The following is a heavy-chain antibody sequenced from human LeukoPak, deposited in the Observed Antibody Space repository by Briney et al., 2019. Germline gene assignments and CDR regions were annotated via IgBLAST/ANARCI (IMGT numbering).Heavy chain of an antibody. V-gene: IGHV1-69*06. J-gene: IGHJ3*01. D-gene: IGHD1-26*01. CDR2: IIPIFDRP. CDR1: GGRFKSYG. Sequence: SVKVSCKSIGGRFKSYGFSWVGQARGQGLEWMGGIIPIFDRPNYAQKFEGRVTITADKSTNTTYMEISSLTSDDTAVYYCARDAQWELRALDVWGRGTMVIVSS. CDR3: ARDAQWELRALDV.